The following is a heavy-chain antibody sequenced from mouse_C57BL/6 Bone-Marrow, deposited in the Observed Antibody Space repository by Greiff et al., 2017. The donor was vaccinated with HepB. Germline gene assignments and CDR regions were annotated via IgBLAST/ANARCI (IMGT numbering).Heavy chain of an antibody. J-gene: IGHJ1*03. Sequence: VQLQQSGAELARPGASVKLSCKASGYTFTSYGISWVKQRTGQGLEWIGEIYPRSGNTYYNEKFKGKATLTADKSSSTAYMGLRSLTSEDSAVYFCARPLPRYFDVWGTGTTVTVSS. D-gene: IGHD1-2*01. CDR1: GYTFTSYG. CDR2: IYPRSGNT. CDR3: ARPLPRYFDV. V-gene: IGHV1-81*01.